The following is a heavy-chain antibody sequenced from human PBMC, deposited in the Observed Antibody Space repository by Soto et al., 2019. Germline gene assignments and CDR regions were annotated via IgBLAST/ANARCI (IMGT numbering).Heavy chain of an antibody. CDR3: AVQRWGYSSSWGYLDY. CDR1: GFTFSSYS. D-gene: IGHD6-13*01. CDR2: ISSTSSYI. J-gene: IGHJ4*02. V-gene: IGHV3-21*01. Sequence: EVQLVESGGGLVKPGGSLSLSCAASGFTFSSYSMNWVRQAAGKGLEWVSSISSTSSYIYYADSVKGRFTISRDNAKNSLYQQMNSLRAEDTAVYYCAVQRWGYSSSWGYLDYWGQGTLVTVSS.